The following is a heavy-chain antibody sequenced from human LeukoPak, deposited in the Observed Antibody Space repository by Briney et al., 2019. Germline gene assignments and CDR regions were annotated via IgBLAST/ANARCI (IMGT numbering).Heavy chain of an antibody. D-gene: IGHD2-2*01. V-gene: IGHV4-30-2*01. CDR2: IYHSGST. CDR3: AREEGISTRCSDY. CDR1: GGSISSGGYY. J-gene: IGHJ4*02. Sequence: SETLSLTCTVSGGSISSGGYYWSWIRQPPGKGLEWIGYIYHSGSTYYNPSLKSRVTISVDTSKNQFSLKLNSVTAADTAVYYCAREEGISTRCSDYWGQGTLVTVSS.